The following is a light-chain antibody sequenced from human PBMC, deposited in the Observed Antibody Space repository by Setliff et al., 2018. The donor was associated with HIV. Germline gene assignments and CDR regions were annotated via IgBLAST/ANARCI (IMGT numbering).Light chain of an antibody. Sequence: QSVLTQPASVSGSPGQSITISCNGTSSDIGGYKYVSWYQQHPGKAPKLMIYDVTKRPSGVSNRFSGSKSGNTASLTIPGLQAEDEADYYCCSYAGSSTYVFGTGTKVTVL. CDR3: CSYAGSSTYV. CDR2: DVT. J-gene: IGLJ1*01. CDR1: SSDIGGYKY. V-gene: IGLV2-23*02.